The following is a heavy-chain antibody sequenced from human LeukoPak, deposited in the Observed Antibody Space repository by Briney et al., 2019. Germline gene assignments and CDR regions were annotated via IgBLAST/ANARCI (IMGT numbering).Heavy chain of an antibody. CDR1: GFTFGDYA. Sequence: GGSLRLSCTASGFTFGDYAMSWVRQAPGKGLEWVGFIRSKAYGGTTEYAASVKGRFTISRDDSKSIAYLQMNSLKTEDTAVYYCTRDGIPWIPSDYWGQGTLVTVSS. J-gene: IGHJ4*02. D-gene: IGHD5-18*01. CDR3: TRDGIPWIPSDY. V-gene: IGHV3-49*04. CDR2: IRSKAYGGTT.